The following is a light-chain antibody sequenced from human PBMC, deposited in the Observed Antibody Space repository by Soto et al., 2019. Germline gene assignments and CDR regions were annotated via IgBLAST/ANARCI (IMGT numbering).Light chain of an antibody. CDR2: EAS. CDR3: QPYVNTVWT. Sequence: EIVIRQSPVTLSLSRAERTALSCRASQSVGSQLAWYQHKPGQAPRLLIFEASKRATGIPARFSGGGSGTDFPLTICILEPEDFDLYFCQPYVNTVWTFGQVTKV. J-gene: IGKJ1*01. CDR1: QSVGSQ. V-gene: IGKV3-11*01.